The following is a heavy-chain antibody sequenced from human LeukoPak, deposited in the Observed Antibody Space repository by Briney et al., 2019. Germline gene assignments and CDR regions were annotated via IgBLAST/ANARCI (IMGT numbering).Heavy chain of an antibody. CDR1: GFTFSSYG. Sequence: PGGSLRLSCAASGFTFSSYGIHWVRQAPGKGLEWVALIWYDGSNRYYVDSVKGRFTISRDNSKKTVYLQMNSLRPEDTAVYSCAKDRVPAAKSLSYYYGMDVWGQGTTVTVSS. CDR2: IWYDGSNR. CDR3: AKDRVPAAKSLSYYYGMDV. J-gene: IGHJ6*02. V-gene: IGHV3-33*06. D-gene: IGHD2-2*01.